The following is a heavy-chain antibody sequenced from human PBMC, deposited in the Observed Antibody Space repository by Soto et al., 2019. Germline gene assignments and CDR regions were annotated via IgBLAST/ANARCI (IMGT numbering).Heavy chain of an antibody. Sequence: GGSLRLSCAASGFIFSTYAMNWVRQSPGKGLEWVSAISGSCDSTYYAESVRGRFTISRDNTINTLYLQMRSLRTEDTAVYYCARPRCYGVFDAVDIWGQGTMVTVSS. CDR3: ARPRCYGVFDAVDI. V-gene: IGHV3-23*01. J-gene: IGHJ3*02. D-gene: IGHD4-17*01. CDR1: GFIFSTYA. CDR2: ISGSCDST.